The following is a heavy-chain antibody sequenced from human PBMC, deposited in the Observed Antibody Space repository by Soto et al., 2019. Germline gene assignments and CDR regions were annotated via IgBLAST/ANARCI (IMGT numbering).Heavy chain of an antibody. V-gene: IGHV3-23*01. CDR3: AKDGGYSSSWHVEGFYYFDY. CDR1: GFTFSSYA. Sequence: EVQLLESGGGLVQPGGSLRLSCAASGFTFSSYAMSWVRQAPGKGLEWVSAISGSGGSTYYADSVKGRFTISRDNSKKRLYLQMNSLRAEDTAVYYCAKDGGYSSSWHVEGFYYFDYWGQGTLVTVSS. CDR2: ISGSGGST. J-gene: IGHJ4*02. D-gene: IGHD6-13*01.